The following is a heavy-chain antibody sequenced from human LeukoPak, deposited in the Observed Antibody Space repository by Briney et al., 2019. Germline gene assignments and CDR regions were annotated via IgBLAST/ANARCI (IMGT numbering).Heavy chain of an antibody. CDR2: ISSSSSYK. J-gene: IGHJ4*02. Sequence: GGSLRLSCAASEFTLSSYSMNWVRQAPGKGLEWVSSISSSSSYKNYADSVKGGFTISRDNANNSVYLQMNSLRAEDTAVYYCAKETNSSGWLLLYDYWGQGTLVTVSS. CDR3: AKETNSSGWLLLYDY. V-gene: IGHV3-21*01. D-gene: IGHD6-19*01. CDR1: EFTLSSYS.